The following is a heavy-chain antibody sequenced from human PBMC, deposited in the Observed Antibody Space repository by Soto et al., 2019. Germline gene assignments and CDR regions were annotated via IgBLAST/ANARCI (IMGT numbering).Heavy chain of an antibody. V-gene: IGHV1-69*04. J-gene: IGHJ5*02. CDR3: ARDGLVFNGFDP. CDR2: IIPILGIA. D-gene: IGHD6-6*01. Sequence: HAPEKGLEWMGRIIPILGIANYAQKFQGRVTITADKSTSTAYMELSSLRSEDTAVYYCARDGLVFNGFDPWGQGTLVTVSS.